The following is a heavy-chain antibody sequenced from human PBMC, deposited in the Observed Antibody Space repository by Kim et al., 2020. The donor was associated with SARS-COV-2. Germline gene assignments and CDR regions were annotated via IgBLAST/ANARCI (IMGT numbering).Heavy chain of an antibody. CDR2: TYYRSKWFS. CDR1: GDSVSSNSAA. V-gene: IGHV6-1*01. D-gene: IGHD1-26*01. CDR3: AREATGGLDFFDY. J-gene: IGHJ4*02. Sequence: SQTLSLTCDISGDSVSSNSAAWNWIRQSPSRGLEWLGRTYYRSKWFSDFAVSVESRITINAVTSKNQLSLQLNSVIPEDTAVYFCAREATGGLDFFDYWGQGTLVTVSS.